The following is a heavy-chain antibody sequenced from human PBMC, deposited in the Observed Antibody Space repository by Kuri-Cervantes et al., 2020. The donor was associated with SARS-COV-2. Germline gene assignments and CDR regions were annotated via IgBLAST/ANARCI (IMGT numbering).Heavy chain of an antibody. CDR2: INPNSGGT. CDR3: ARAPGTGYYDSSGYRYYYYYYMDV. Sequence: ASVKVSCKASGYTFTGYYMHWVRQAPGQGLEWMGWINPNSGGTNYAQKFQGRVTMTRDTSISTAYMELSRLRSDDTAVYYCARAPGTGYYDSSGYRYYYYYYMDVWGKGTTVTVSS. CDR1: GYTFTGYY. D-gene: IGHD3-22*01. J-gene: IGHJ6*03. V-gene: IGHV1-2*02.